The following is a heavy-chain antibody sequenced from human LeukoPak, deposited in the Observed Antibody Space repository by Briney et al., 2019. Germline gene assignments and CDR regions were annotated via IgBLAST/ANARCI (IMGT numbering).Heavy chain of an antibody. CDR2: ISSSSSDI. V-gene: IGHV3-21*01. J-gene: IGHJ4*02. Sequence: PGGSLRLSCAASGFTFSAFSMNWVRQAPGKGLEWVSAISSSSSDIYYTDSVKGRFTISRDNANNFLYPQVSSLRAEDTAVYYCATGYTSGTRIDYWGQGTLVSVSS. CDR1: GFTFSAFS. D-gene: IGHD6-19*01. CDR3: ATGYTSGTRIDY.